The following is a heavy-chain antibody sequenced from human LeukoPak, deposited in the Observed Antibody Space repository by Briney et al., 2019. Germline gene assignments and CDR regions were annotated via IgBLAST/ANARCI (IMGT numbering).Heavy chain of an antibody. CDR1: GYTFTSYG. J-gene: IGHJ3*02. Sequence: ASVKVSCKASGYTFTSYGISWVRQAPGQGLEWMGWISAYNGNTNYAQKFQGRVTMTTETSTSTPYMELRSLRSDDTAVYYCARDIFYGDYPSDAFDIWGQGTMVTVSS. D-gene: IGHD4-17*01. CDR2: ISAYNGNT. CDR3: ARDIFYGDYPSDAFDI. V-gene: IGHV1-18*01.